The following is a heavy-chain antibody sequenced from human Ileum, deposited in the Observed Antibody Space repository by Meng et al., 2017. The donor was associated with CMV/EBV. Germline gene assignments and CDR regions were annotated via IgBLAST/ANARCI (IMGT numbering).Heavy chain of an antibody. D-gene: IGHD1-26*01. J-gene: IGHJ4*02. Sequence: NASGYHFNTYAMNWVRQAPGQGLEWMGWINTNTGNPTYAQGFTGRCVFSLDTSVSTAYLQISSLKAEDTAIYYCAKTSYFVGVTYLHYWGQGTLVTVSS. CDR1: GYHFNTYA. CDR3: AKTSYFVGVTYLHY. V-gene: IGHV7-4-1*02. CDR2: INTNTGNP.